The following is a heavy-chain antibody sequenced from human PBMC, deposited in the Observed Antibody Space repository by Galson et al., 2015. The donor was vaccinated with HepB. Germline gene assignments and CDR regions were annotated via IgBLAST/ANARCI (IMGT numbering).Heavy chain of an antibody. D-gene: IGHD6-19*01. CDR3: ARVGVSSNGWYVWYFDV. Sequence: TLSLTCKVSGASVSSGSYYWSWIRQPAGKGLEWIGRIYTSGYTNYNPSLNSRVTMSVDTSKNQFSLNLSSVTAADTAVYYCARVGVSSNGWYVWYFDVWGRGTLVTVSS. CDR2: IYTSGYT. V-gene: IGHV4-61*02. CDR1: GASVSSGSYY. J-gene: IGHJ2*01.